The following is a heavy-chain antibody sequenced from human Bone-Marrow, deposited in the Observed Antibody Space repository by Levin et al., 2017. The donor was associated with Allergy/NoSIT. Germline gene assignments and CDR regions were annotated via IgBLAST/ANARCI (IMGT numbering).Heavy chain of an antibody. J-gene: IGHJ5*02. D-gene: IGHD3-10*01. Sequence: GGSLRLSCAASGFTFSDYYMSWIRQAPGKGLEWVSYISSSSSYTNYADSVKGRFTISRDNAKNSLYLQMNSLRAEDTAVYYCARWAEDYGSGSYYNEANWFDPWGQGTLVTVSS. CDR3: ARWAEDYGSGSYYNEANWFDP. CDR2: ISSSSSYT. CDR1: GFTFSDYY. V-gene: IGHV3-11*03.